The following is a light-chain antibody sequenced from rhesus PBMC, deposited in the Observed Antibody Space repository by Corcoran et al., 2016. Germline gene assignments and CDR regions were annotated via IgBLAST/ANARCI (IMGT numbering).Light chain of an antibody. J-gene: IGKJ2*01. CDR3: QQYYSTPYS. CDR1: QSLLYSSNNKNY. V-gene: IGKV4-1*01. CDR2: WAS. Sequence: DIVMTQSPDSLAVSLGERVTINCKSSQSLLYSSNNKNYLAWYQQKPGHAPKLLIYWASTRESGVPNRCRGSGSGTDFTLTISGLQAEDVAVYYCQQYYSTPYSFGQGTKVEIK.